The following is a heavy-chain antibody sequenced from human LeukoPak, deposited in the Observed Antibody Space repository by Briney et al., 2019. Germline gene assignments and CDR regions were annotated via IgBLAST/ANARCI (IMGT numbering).Heavy chain of an antibody. CDR1: GYTFTSYY. Sequence: GASVKVSCKASGYTFTSYYMHWVRQAPGQGLEWMGWINPNSGGTNYAQKFQGRVTMTRDTSISTAYMELSRLRSDDTAVYYCAREPPDCSGGSCYPAPIDYWGQGTLVTVSS. D-gene: IGHD2-15*01. J-gene: IGHJ4*02. CDR2: INPNSGGT. CDR3: AREPPDCSGGSCYPAPIDY. V-gene: IGHV1-2*02.